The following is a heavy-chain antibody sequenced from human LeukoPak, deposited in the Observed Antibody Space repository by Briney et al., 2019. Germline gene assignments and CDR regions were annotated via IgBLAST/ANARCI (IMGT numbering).Heavy chain of an antibody. CDR1: GYSFTSYY. J-gene: IGHJ3*02. D-gene: IGHD3-16*02. CDR2: INPSGGST. Sequence: ASVKVSCKASGYSFTSYYMHWVRQAPGQGLEWMGIINPSGGSTSYAQKFQGRVTMTRDMSTSTVYMELSSLRSEDTAVYYCARAPSYVWGSYRHDAFDIWGQGTMVTVSS. V-gene: IGHV1-46*01. CDR3: ARAPSYVWGSYRHDAFDI.